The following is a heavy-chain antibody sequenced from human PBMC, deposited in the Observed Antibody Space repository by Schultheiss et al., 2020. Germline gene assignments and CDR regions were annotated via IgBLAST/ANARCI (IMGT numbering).Heavy chain of an antibody. J-gene: IGHJ3*02. CDR3: AHLEGHSSGSNAFGS. CDR1: GGSISNNY. D-gene: IGHD6-19*01. V-gene: IGHV4-59*04. CDR2: IYYSGST. Sequence: SETLSLTCTVSGGSISNNYWSWIRQSPGKGLEWIGYIYYSGSTYYNPSLKSRVTISVDTSKNQFSLNLISVTAADTAVYYCAHLEGHSSGSNAFGSWGQGTMVTVSS.